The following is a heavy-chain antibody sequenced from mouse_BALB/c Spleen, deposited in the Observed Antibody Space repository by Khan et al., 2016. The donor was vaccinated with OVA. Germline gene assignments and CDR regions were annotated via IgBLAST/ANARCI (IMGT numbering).Heavy chain of an antibody. D-gene: IGHD2-3*01. V-gene: IGHV1-77*01. Sequence: QVQLKESGPELVKPGASVKMSCKASGYTFTDYFITWVKQRSGQGLEWIAEIFPGNGNTYYNETFKGKATLTVDKSSNTAYMQLNSLTSEDSSVYFCARKGDDGYFLTYWGQGTLVTVSA. CDR2: IFPGNGNT. J-gene: IGHJ3*01. CDR3: ARKGDDGYFLTY. CDR1: GYTFTDYF.